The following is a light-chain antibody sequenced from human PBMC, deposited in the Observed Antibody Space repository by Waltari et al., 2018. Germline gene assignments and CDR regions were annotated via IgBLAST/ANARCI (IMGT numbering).Light chain of an antibody. J-gene: IGLJ3*02. Sequence: QSALTQPASVSGSPGQSITISCTGTSSDVGGYTYVSWYQQHPGKAPKLMIFDVSKRPSGVSSRFSVSKSGRTASLTSSGLQAEDEADFYCNSYTSSSTWVFGGGTKLTVL. CDR1: SSDVGGYTY. CDR3: NSYTSSSTWV. CDR2: DVS. V-gene: IGLV2-14*01.